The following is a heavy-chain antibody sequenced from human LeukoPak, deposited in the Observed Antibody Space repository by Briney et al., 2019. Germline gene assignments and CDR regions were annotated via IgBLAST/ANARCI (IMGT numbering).Heavy chain of an antibody. CDR3: ARFSGPGMQHYYYYMDV. CDR2: IFSGGTT. D-gene: IGHD3-10*01. V-gene: IGHV3-53*01. J-gene: IGHJ6*03. Sequence: PGGSLRLSCAASGFSFSMKYMTWVRQAPGKGLEWVSVIFSGGTTYYSDSVKGRFTVSRGNCKNMMYLQMNSLRAEDAAVYYCARFSGPGMQHYYYYMDVWGTGTTVTVSS. CDR1: GFSFSMKY.